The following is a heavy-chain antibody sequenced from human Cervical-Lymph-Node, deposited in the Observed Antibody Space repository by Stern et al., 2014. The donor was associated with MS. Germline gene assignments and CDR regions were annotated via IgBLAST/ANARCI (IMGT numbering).Heavy chain of an antibody. D-gene: IGHD3-10*01. CDR1: GFTFSDYF. CDR2: ISRSGDTI. V-gene: IGHV3-11*01. J-gene: IGHJ4*02. CDR3: VRGLGSYEDS. Sequence: QVQLVESGGGLVKPGGSLRLSCAASGFTFSDYFLTWVRQAPGKGLEWISFISRSGDTIKYAASVQGRFTISRDNAKTSRYLQMNSLRAEDTAVYYCVRGLGSYEDSWGQGTLVTVSS.